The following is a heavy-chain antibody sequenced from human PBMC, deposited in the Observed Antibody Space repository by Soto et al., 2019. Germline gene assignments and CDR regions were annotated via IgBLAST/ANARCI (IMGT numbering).Heavy chain of an antibody. V-gene: IGHV1-2*02. CDR2: INPNTGGT. CDR3: ARARVPTISEDAFDI. CDR1: GYTFTGFY. D-gene: IGHD2-2*01. J-gene: IGHJ3*02. Sequence: AASVKVSCKASGYTFTGFYVHWVRQAPGQGLEWMGWINPNTGGTKYAQQFQGRVTMTRDTSVSTAYMEAGRLTSDDTAVYYCARARVPTISEDAFDIWGQGTLVTVSS.